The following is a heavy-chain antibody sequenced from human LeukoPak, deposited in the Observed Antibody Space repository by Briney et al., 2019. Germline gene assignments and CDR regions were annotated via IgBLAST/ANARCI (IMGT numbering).Heavy chain of an antibody. D-gene: IGHD3-22*01. CDR1: GFTFSSYE. Sequence: GGSLRLSCAASGFTFSSYEMNWVRQAPGKGLEWVSYISSSGSTIYYADSVKGRFTISRDNAKNSLYLQMNSLRVEDTAIYYCAGARIYYYDTSGYHRWGQGTLVTVSS. J-gene: IGHJ5*02. CDR3: AGARIYYYDTSGYHR. CDR2: ISSSGSTI. V-gene: IGHV3-48*03.